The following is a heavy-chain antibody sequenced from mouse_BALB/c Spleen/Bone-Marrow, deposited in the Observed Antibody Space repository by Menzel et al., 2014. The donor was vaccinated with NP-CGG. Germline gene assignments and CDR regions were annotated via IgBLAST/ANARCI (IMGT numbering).Heavy chain of an antibody. V-gene: IGHV1-54*01. CDR2: INPGSGSS. Sequence: VKLMESGAELVWPGTSVKVSCKSSGYAFTNYLIEWVKQRPGQGLEWIGVINPGSGSSNYKENFKGKATLTADRSSSTAYMLLSSLTSDDSAVYFCSRSRGYDVGPFAFFGQGTLVTGYA. J-gene: IGHJ3*01. CDR3: SRSRGYDVGPFAF. CDR1: GYAFTNYL. D-gene: IGHD2-2*01.